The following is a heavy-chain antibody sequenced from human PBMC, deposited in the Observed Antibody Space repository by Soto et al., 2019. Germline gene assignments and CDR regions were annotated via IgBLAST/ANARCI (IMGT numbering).Heavy chain of an antibody. CDR1: GFTFSDYY. CDR2: ISSSGTTI. Sequence: LRLSCAASGFTFSDYYMSWIRQAPGKGLEWVSYISSSGTTIYHADSVKGRFTISRDNAKNSLSLQMNSLRAEDTAVHYCARERLQTGDYWGEGTLVTVSS. D-gene: IGHD1-1*01. CDR3: ARERLQTGDY. V-gene: IGHV3-11*01. J-gene: IGHJ4*02.